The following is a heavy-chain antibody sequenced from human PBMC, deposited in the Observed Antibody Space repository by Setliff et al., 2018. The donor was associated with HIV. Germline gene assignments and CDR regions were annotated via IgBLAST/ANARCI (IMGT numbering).Heavy chain of an antibody. CDR1: GGSISSSSYY. J-gene: IGHJ4*02. CDR2: IYYSGST. Sequence: PSETLSLTCTVSGGSISSSSYYWGWIRQPPGKGLEWIGNIYYSGSTYYNPSLKSRVAISIDTSMNQFSLKLSSVTAADTTVHYCARGGGAVAGPFDYWGQGALVTVSS. V-gene: IGHV4-39*01. CDR3: ARGGGAVAGPFDY. D-gene: IGHD6-19*01.